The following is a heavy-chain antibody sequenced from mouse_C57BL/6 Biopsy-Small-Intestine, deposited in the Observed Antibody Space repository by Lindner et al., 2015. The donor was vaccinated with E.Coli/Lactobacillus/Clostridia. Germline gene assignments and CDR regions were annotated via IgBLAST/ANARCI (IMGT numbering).Heavy chain of an antibody. D-gene: IGHD3-2*02. CDR1: GFNXKDYY. CDR3: ARSGWDRGYFNI. V-gene: IGHV14-2*01. Sequence: VQLQESGAELVKPGASVKLSCTASGFNXKDYYMHWVKQRTEQGLEWIGRIDPENGETKNAPKFQGKATITADTSSNTANLQLSRLTSEDTAVYYCARSGWDRGYFNIWGTGTTVTVSS. CDR2: IDPENGET. J-gene: IGHJ1*03.